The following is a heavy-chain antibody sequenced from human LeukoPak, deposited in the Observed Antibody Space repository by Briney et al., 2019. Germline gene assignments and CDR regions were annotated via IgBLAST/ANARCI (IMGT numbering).Heavy chain of an antibody. V-gene: IGHV1-69*05. D-gene: IGHD3-22*01. CDR1: GGTFSSYA. Sequence: ASVKVSCKASGGTFSSYAISWVRQAPGQGLEWMGRILPIFGTANYAQKFQGRVTITTDESTSTAYMELSSLRSEDTAVYYCAREALLYYESSGYYLGWFQHWGQGTLVTVSS. CDR2: ILPIFGTA. J-gene: IGHJ1*01. CDR3: AREALLYYESSGYYLGWFQH.